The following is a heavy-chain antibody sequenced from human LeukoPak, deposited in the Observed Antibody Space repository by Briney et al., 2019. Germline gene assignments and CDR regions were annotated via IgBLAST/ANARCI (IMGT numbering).Heavy chain of an antibody. CDR1: GYTFTGYY. V-gene: IGHV1-2*06. CDR3: ARGVDYYDSSGYYLDAFDI. Sequence: GASVKVSCKASGYTFTGYYMHWVRQAPGQGLEWMGRINPNSGGTNYAQKFQGRVTMTRDTSISTAYMELSRLRSDDTAVYYCARGVDYYDSSGYYLDAFDIRGQGTMVTVSS. J-gene: IGHJ3*02. D-gene: IGHD3-22*01. CDR2: INPNSGGT.